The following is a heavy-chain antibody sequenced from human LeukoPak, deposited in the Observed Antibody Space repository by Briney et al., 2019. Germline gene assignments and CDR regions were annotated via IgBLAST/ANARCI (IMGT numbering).Heavy chain of an antibody. CDR3: ARDRNWRFDY. Sequence: GGSLRLSCAASGFTFSSYAMHWVRQAPGEGLEWVAVISYDGSNKYYADSVKGRFTISRDNSKNTLYLQMNSLRAEDTAVYYCARDRNWRFDYWGQGTLVTVSS. J-gene: IGHJ4*02. CDR1: GFTFSSYA. CDR2: ISYDGSNK. D-gene: IGHD1-20*01. V-gene: IGHV3-30-3*01.